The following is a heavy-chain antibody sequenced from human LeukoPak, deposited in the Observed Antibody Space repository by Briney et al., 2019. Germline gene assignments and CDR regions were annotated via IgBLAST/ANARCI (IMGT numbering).Heavy chain of an antibody. J-gene: IGHJ5*02. D-gene: IGHD3-10*01. V-gene: IGHV4-34*01. CDR3: ARGHYYGSGSYYDNWFDP. CDR2: INHSGST. CDR1: GGSFSGYY. Sequence: SETLSLTCAVYGGSFSGYYWSWIRQPPGKGLEWIGEINHSGSTNYHPALKSRGTKSVDTSKNQFSLKLSSVTAADTAVYYCARGHYYGSGSYYDNWFDPWGQGTLVTVSS.